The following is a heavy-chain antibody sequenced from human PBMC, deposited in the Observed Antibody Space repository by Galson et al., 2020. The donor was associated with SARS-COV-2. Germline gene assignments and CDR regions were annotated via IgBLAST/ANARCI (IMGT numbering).Heavy chain of an antibody. CDR1: GFSFSSFG. D-gene: IGHD3-10*01. Sequence: GESLKISCAASGFSFSSFGLNWVRQAPGKGLEWLATISYDGSKKYYEQSVKGRLTISRDNAKNTLYLQLNSLGTGDTAVYYCAKDRSYRVASGMDLWGKGTTVTVPS. CDR3: AKDRSYRVASGMDL. J-gene: IGHJ6*04. CDR2: ISYDGSKK. V-gene: IGHV3-30*18.